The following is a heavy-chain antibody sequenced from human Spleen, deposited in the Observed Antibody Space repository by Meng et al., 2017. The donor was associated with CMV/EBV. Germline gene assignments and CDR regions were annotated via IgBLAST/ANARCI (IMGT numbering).Heavy chain of an antibody. V-gene: IGHV3-30-3*01. CDR2: ISYDGSNK. CDR1: GFTFSSYA. D-gene: IGHD1-26*01. Sequence: QVQLVESGGGGVQPGRPLIPSCAASGFTFSSYAMHWVRQAPGKGLEWVAVISYDGSNKYYADSVKGRFTISRDNSKNTLYLQMNSLRAEDTAVYYCAFGSGSYYYFDYWGQGTLVTVSS. J-gene: IGHJ4*02. CDR3: AFGSGSYYYFDY.